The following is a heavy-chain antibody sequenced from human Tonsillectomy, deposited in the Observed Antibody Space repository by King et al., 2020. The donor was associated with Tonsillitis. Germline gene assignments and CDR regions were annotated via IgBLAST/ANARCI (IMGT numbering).Heavy chain of an antibody. CDR2: FYHSGTT. CDR1: GYSISGGYY. V-gene: IGHV4-38-2*01. Sequence: VQLQESGPGLVKPSETLSLTCAVSGYSISGGYYWGWIRQPPGKGLEWIGSFYHSGTTYYNPSLKSRVTISVDTSRNQFSLKLSSVTAADTAVYYCATDMNYYDSSDRYFDLWGRGTLVTVSS. D-gene: IGHD3-22*01. J-gene: IGHJ2*01. CDR3: ATDMNYYDSSDRYFDL.